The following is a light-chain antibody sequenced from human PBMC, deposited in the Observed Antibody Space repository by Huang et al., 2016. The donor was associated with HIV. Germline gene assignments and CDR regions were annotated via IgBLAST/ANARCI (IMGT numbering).Light chain of an antibody. CDR1: QSISTY. CDR3: QQSDSTPLT. V-gene: IGKV1-39*01. Sequence: DIQMTQSPSSLSASVGDRVTITCRASQSISTYLSWYQQKPGKAPKLLIHAASTVHSGVPSRFSGSGSGTDFTLTISSLQPEDFATYYCQQSDSTPLTFGGGTKVENK. CDR2: AAS. J-gene: IGKJ4*01.